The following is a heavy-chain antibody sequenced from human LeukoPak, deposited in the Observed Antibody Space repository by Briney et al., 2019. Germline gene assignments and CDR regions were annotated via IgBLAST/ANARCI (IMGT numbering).Heavy chain of an antibody. CDR3: ARSTLYDIFQH. V-gene: IGHV4-59*01. D-gene: IGHD2-2*01. CDR1: GGSISSYY. CDR2: IYYSGST. J-gene: IGHJ1*01. Sequence: SETLSLTCTVSGGSISSYYWSWIRQPPGKGLEWIGYIYYSGSTNYNPSLKSRVTISVDTSKNQFSLKLSSVTAADTAVYYCARSTLYDIFQHWGQGTLVTVPS.